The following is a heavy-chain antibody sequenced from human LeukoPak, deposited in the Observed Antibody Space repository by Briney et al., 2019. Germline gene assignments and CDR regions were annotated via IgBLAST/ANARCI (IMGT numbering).Heavy chain of an antibody. CDR2: ISWNSGSI. D-gene: IGHD6-19*01. Sequence: GRSLRLSCAASGFTFDDYAMHWVRQAPGKGLEWVSGISWNSGSIGYADSVKGRFTISRDNTKNSLYLQMNSLRAEDTAVYYCAKDSSGWSNYLWGQGTLVTVSS. J-gene: IGHJ4*02. V-gene: IGHV3-9*01. CDR3: AKDSSGWSNYL. CDR1: GFTFDDYA.